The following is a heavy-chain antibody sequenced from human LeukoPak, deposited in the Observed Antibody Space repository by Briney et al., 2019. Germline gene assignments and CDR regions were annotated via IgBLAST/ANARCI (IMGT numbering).Heavy chain of an antibody. D-gene: IGHD5-18*01. Sequence: LSXAXSXFTFNXXGMHWXRXAPGKXLEWVTFXRYDGSNKYYADSVKGRFTISRDNSKNTLYLQMNSLRAEDTAVYYCAKDLGLNTAMTRPLVDYWGQGTLVTVSS. CDR1: XFTFNXXG. V-gene: IGHV3-30*02. J-gene: IGHJ4*02. CDR3: AKDLGLNTAMTRPLVDY. CDR2: XRYDGSNK.